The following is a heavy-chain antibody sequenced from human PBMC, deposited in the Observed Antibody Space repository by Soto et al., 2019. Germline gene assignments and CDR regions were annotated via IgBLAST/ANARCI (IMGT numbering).Heavy chain of an antibody. V-gene: IGHV3-33*01. CDR3: ARDRTTRYYYGMDV. CDR1: GFTFSSYG. J-gene: IGHJ6*02. Sequence: QVQLVESGGGVVQPGRSLRLSCAASGFTFSSYGMHWVRQAPGKGLEWVAVIWYDGSNKYYADSVKGRFTISRDNSTNTLYLQMNNLRAEDTAVYYCARDRTTRYYYGMDVWGQGTTVTVSS. D-gene: IGHD4-17*01. CDR2: IWYDGSNK.